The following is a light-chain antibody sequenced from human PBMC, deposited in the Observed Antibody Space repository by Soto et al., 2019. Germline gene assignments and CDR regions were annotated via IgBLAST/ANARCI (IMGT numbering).Light chain of an antibody. V-gene: IGKV3-15*01. CDR3: QQYRNWPRT. CDR1: QSVDIN. J-gene: IGKJ1*01. CDR2: GAS. Sequence: FVLTQSPATLSVSPGDRVTLSCRASQSVDINLAWYQQKAGQAPRLLVYGASTKATDMPGRFSGRGSGTEFTLTINNLQSEDFAVYYCQQYRNWPRTFGQGTKVDIK.